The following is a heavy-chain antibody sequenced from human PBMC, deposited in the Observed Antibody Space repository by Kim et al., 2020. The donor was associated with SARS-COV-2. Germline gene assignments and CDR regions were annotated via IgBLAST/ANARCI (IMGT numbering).Heavy chain of an antibody. CDR3: VRGETTVTTWFDF. Sequence: GGSLRLSCSASGFIFRSHWMHWVRQAPGKGLVWVSRVEGDGTTTNYADSVRGRFTISRDNAHSTVFLQMNSLRAEDTGLYYCVRGETTVTTWFDFWGRGTLAT. CDR2: VEGDGTTT. V-gene: IGHV3-74*01. J-gene: IGHJ4*02. D-gene: IGHD4-17*01. CDR1: GFIFRSHW.